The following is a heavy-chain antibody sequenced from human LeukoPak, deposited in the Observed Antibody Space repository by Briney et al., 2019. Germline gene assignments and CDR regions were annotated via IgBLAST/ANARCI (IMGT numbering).Heavy chain of an antibody. CDR3: GRSRYGGSIDY. Sequence: PGGSLRLSCAASGFTFSSYAMSWVRQAPEKGLVWVSRINSDDSDESRTDYADSVKGRFTISRDNAKNTLYLQMDSLRVEDTAMYYCGRSRYGGSIDYWGQGTLVTVSS. V-gene: IGHV3-74*01. D-gene: IGHD4-23*01. CDR2: INSDDSDESRT. CDR1: GFTFSSYA. J-gene: IGHJ4*02.